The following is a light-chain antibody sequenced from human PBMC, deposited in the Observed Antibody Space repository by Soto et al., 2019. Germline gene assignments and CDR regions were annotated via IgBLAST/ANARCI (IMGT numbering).Light chain of an antibody. CDR3: RSYTSSSTPYV. CDR2: EVS. CDR1: SSDVGGYNY. Sequence: QSALTQPASVSGSPGQSITISCTGTSSDVGGYNYVSWYQQHPGKAPKLMIYEVSNRPSGVSNRFSGPKSGNTASLTISGIQAVDEADYYCRSYTSSSTPYVFGTGTKVTVL. V-gene: IGLV2-14*01. J-gene: IGLJ1*01.